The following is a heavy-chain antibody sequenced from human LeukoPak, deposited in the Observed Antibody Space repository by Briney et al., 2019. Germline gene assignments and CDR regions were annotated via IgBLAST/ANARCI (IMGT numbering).Heavy chain of an antibody. CDR2: IIPIFGTA. CDR3: ARDYYDSSGYYPTTVYFDY. D-gene: IGHD3-22*01. J-gene: IGHJ4*02. V-gene: IGHV1-69*05. Sequence: SVKVSCKASVGTFSSYAISWVRQAPGQGLEWMGRIIPIFGTANYAQKFQGRVTITTDESTSTAYMELSSLRSEDTAVYYCARDYYDSSGYYPTTVYFDYWGQGTLVTVSS. CDR1: VGTFSSYA.